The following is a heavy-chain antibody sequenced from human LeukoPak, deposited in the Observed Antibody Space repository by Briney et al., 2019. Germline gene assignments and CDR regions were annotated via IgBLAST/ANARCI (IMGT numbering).Heavy chain of an antibody. V-gene: IGHV4-39*07. J-gene: IGHJ3*02. CDR1: GGSISSSSYY. CDR2: IYYSGST. Sequence: PSETLSLTCTVSGGSISSSSYYWGWIRQPPGKGLEWIGSIYYSGSTYYNPSLKSRVTISVDTSKNQFSLKLSSVTAADTAVYYCARHQRVFGVVTRPVTAFDIWGQGTMVTVSS. CDR3: ARHQRVFGVVTRPVTAFDI. D-gene: IGHD3-3*01.